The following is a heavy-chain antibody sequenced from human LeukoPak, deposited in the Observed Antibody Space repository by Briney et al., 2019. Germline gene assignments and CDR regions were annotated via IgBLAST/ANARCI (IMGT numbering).Heavy chain of an antibody. J-gene: IGHJ4*02. D-gene: IGHD1-26*01. CDR2: INQDGSEK. CDR3: AKEPGSQNFDY. Sequence: QPGGSLRLSCAASGFTFSSYWMSWVRQAPGKGLEWLANINQDGSEKYYADSVKGRFTISRDNSKNTLYLQMNSLRAEDTAVYYCAKEPGSQNFDYWGQGTLVTVSS. V-gene: IGHV3-7*01. CDR1: GFTFSSYW.